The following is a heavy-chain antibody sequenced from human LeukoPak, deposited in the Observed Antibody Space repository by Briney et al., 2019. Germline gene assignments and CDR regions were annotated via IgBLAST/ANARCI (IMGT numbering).Heavy chain of an antibody. CDR2: IYAGGST. CDR1: GFSFSNYY. J-gene: IGHJ6*04. CDR3: ARDPTGASV. D-gene: IGHD1-14*01. Sequence: GGSLRLSCAASGFSFSNYYISWVRQPPGKGLEWISVIYAGGSTLYTDYVKGRFTTSRDNSKNTVYLQMDRLTPEDTAVYYCARDPTGASVWGRGTTVTVSS. V-gene: IGHV3-53*01.